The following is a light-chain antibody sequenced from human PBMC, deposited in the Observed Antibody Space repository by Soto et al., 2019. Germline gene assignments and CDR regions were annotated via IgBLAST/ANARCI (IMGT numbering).Light chain of an antibody. CDR3: QQRSNWPPFT. Sequence: EIVLTQSPATLSLSPGERATLSCRASQSVSSYLVWYQQQPGQAPRLLIYDASNRATGIPARFSGSGSGTDFTITIISLEPEDFSVYYCQQRSNWPPFTFGPGTKVDIK. CDR1: QSVSSY. CDR2: DAS. V-gene: IGKV3-11*01. J-gene: IGKJ3*01.